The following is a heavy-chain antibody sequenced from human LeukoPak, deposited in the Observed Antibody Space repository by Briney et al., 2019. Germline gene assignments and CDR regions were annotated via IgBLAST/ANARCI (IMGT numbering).Heavy chain of an antibody. J-gene: IGHJ3*02. CDR1: GFTFSSYA. CDR3: AKDPFIVVVPAAPWDDAFDI. V-gene: IGHV3-23*01. CDR2: ISGSGGST. D-gene: IGHD2-2*01. Sequence: GGSLRLSCAASGFTFSSYAMSWVRQAPGKGLEWVSAISGSGGSTYYADSVKGRFTISRDNSKNTLYLQMNGLRAEDTAVYYCAKDPFIVVVPAAPWDDAFDIWGQGTMVTVSS.